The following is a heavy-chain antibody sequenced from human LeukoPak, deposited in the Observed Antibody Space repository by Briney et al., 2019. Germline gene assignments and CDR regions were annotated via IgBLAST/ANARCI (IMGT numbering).Heavy chain of an antibody. J-gene: IGHJ4*02. CDR1: GGSISSSSYY. Sequence: PSETLSLTCTVSGGSISSSSYYWGWIRQPPGKGLEWIGSIYYSGSTYYNPSLKSRVTISVDTSKNQFSLKLSSVTAADTAVYYCARSGGHSGIDYWGQGTLVTVSS. CDR2: IYYSGST. V-gene: IGHV4-39*01. D-gene: IGHD1-26*01. CDR3: ARSGGHSGIDY.